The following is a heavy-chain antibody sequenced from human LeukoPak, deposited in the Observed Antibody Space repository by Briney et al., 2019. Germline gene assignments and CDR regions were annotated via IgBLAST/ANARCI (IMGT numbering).Heavy chain of an antibody. CDR2: IYYSGST. D-gene: IGHD4-17*01. CDR1: GGSISSYY. Sequence: SETLSLTCTVSGGSISSYYWGWIRQPPGKGLERIGSIYYSGSTYYNPSLKSRVTISVDTSKNQFSLKLSSVTAADTAVYYCARDTTVTTDYYYYYMDVWGKGTTVTVSS. J-gene: IGHJ6*03. CDR3: ARDTTVTTDYYYYYMDV. V-gene: IGHV4-39*07.